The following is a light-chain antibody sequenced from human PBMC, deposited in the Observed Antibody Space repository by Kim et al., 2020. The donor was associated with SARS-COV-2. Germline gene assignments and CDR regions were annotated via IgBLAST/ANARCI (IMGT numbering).Light chain of an antibody. V-gene: IGLV2-11*03. J-gene: IGLJ2*01. CDR3: CSYAGSYTLI. CDR2: DVS. CDR1: SSAVGGCNY. Sequence: GQSATISGIGSSSAVGGCNYGSWYQQHPGKAPKRIIYDVSQRPSGVPARFSGSKSGNTASLTISGLQAEDEADYHCCSYAGSYTLIVGGGTQLTVL.